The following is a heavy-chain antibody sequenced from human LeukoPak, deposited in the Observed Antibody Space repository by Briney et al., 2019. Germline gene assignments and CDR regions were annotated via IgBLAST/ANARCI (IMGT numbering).Heavy chain of an antibody. D-gene: IGHD3-10*01. CDR1: GFTFSSYE. J-gene: IGHJ5*02. CDR2: ISSSGSTI. V-gene: IGHV3-48*03. Sequence: PGGSLRLSCAASGFTFSSYEMNWVRQAPGKGLEWVSYISSSGSTIYYADSVKGRFTISRDNAKNSLYLQMNSLRDEDAAVYYCARDWTIRGVTTYWFDPWGLGTLVTVSS. CDR3: ARDWTIRGVTTYWFDP.